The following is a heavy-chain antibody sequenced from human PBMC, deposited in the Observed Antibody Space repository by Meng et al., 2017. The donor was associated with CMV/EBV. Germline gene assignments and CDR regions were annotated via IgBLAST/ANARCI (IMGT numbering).Heavy chain of an antibody. CDR3: ARDRASGSFLYYYYGMDV. CDR2: INWNGGST. V-gene: IGHV3-20*04. CDR1: GFTFDAYG. D-gene: IGHD3-10*01. J-gene: IGHJ6*02. Sequence: GESLKISCAASGFTFDAYGMSWVRQAPGKGLEWVSGINWNGGSTGYADSVKGRFTISRDNAKNSLYLQMNSLKAEDTALYYCARDRASGSFLYYYYGMDVWGQGTTVTVSS.